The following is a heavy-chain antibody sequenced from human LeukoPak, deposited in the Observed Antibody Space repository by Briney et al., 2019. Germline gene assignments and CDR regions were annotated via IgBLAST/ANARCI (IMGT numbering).Heavy chain of an antibody. CDR2: ISWNSGTI. Sequence: GGSLRLSCAGSGFIFNNYAMHWVRQPPGKGLEWVSGISWNSGTIDYADSVRGRFTISRDNAKNSLYLQMDSLRVEDTAVYYCARDRGTSSNFVYWGQGTLVTVSS. J-gene: IGHJ4*02. D-gene: IGHD6-6*01. CDR3: ARDRGTSSNFVY. V-gene: IGHV3-9*01. CDR1: GFIFNNYA.